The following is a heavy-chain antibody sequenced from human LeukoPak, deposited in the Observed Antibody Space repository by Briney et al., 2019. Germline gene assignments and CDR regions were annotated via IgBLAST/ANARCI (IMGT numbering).Heavy chain of an antibody. CDR2: ISSSGSTI. CDR3: ARAPRYFDWLLSDYYYGMDV. J-gene: IGHJ6*02. CDR1: GFTFSSYA. Sequence: GRSLRLSCAASGFTFSSYAMHWVRQAPGKGLEWVSYISSSGSTIYYADSVKGRFTISRDNAKNSLYLQMNSLRAEDTAVYYCARAPRYFDWLLSDYYYGMDVWGQGTTVTVSS. D-gene: IGHD3-9*01. V-gene: IGHV3-48*03.